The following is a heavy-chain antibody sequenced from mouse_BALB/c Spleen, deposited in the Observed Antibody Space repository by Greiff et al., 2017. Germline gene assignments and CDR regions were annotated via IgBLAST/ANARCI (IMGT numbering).Heavy chain of an antibody. J-gene: IGHJ2*01. CDR2: INSNGGST. V-gene: IGHV5-6-3*01. D-gene: IGHD1-1*01. Sequence: EVQLVESGGGLVQPGGSLKLSCAASGFTFSSYGMSWVRQTPDKRLELVATINSNGGSTYYPDSVKGRFTISRDNAKNTLYLQMSSLKSEDTAMYYCARDDNYYGSSYFYFDYWGQGTTLTVSS. CDR3: ARDDNYYGSSYFYFDY. CDR1: GFTFSSYG.